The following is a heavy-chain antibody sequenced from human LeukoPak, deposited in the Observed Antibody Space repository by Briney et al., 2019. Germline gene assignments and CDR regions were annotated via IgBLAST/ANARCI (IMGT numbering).Heavy chain of an antibody. J-gene: IGHJ3*02. CDR1: GFTFSSYA. CDR2: ISGSGGST. Sequence: TGGSLRLSCAASGFTFSSYAMSWVRQAPGKGLEWVSAISGSGGSTYYADSVKGRFTISRDNAKNSLYLQMNSLRAEDTALYYCARAGGLRGAFDIWGQGTMVTVSS. V-gene: IGHV3-23*01. CDR3: ARAGGLRGAFDI. D-gene: IGHD4-17*01.